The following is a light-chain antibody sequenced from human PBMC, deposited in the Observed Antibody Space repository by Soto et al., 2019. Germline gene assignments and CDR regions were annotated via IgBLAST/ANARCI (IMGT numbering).Light chain of an antibody. CDR1: QDISDY. CDR2: GAS. J-gene: IGKJ2*03. V-gene: IGKV1-8*01. Sequence: ILMTQSPSSLSASTGDTVIITCRASQDISDYVGWYQHKPGRAPKLLIYGASTLQSGVPPRFSGSGSETEFMLTISRLQSEYFATYYCQQYHSSYSFGQGTKVDIK. CDR3: QQYHSSYS.